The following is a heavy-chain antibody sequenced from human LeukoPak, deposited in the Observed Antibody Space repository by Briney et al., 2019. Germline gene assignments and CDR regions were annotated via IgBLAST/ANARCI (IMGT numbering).Heavy chain of an antibody. D-gene: IGHD6-19*01. CDR2: ISGSGGST. CDR1: GFTYSTYA. V-gene: IGHV3-23*01. Sequence: GGSLRLSCAASGFTYSTYAMSWVRQPPGKGLEWVSAISGSGGSTYYADSVKGRFTISRDNSKNTLYLQMNSLRAEDTAVYYCAKSSSGWYKWSDPWGQGTLVTVSS. J-gene: IGHJ5*02. CDR3: AKSSSGWYKWSDP.